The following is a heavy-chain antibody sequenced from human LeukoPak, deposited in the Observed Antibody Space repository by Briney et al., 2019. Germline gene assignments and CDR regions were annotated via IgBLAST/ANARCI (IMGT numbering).Heavy chain of an antibody. CDR1: GFSFSSYS. CDR3: ARDDSGFDLGALEYYYGMDV. D-gene: IGHD5-12*01. V-gene: IGHV3-21*01. J-gene: IGHJ6*02. CDR2: ISSRSSYI. Sequence: GGSLRLSCAASGFSFSSYSMTWVRQAPGKGLEWVSPISSRSSYIYYAGSVKGRFTISRDNAKNSLYLQMNSLRAEDTAVYYCARDDSGFDLGALEYYYGMDVWGQGTTVTVSS.